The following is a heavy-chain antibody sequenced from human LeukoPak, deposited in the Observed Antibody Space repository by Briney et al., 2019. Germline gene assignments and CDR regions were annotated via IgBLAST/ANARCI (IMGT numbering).Heavy chain of an antibody. CDR3: ARHIVGASAGFDY. V-gene: IGHV3-53*01. CDR1: EFTVSSKS. J-gene: IGHJ4*02. CDR2: IYSGGTT. D-gene: IGHD1-26*01. Sequence: GGSLRLSCAASEFTVSSKSMSWVRQAPGKGLEWVSTIYSGGTTYYADSVKGQFTISRDNSKNTLYLQMNSLRAEDTAVYYCARHIVGASAGFDYWGQGTLVTVSS.